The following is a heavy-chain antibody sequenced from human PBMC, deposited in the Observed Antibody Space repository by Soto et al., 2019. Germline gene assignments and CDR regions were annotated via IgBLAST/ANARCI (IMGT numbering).Heavy chain of an antibody. CDR3: ARVRGYYCSGGTCLPDY. CDR1: GGYISSYY. D-gene: IGHD2-15*01. Sequence: SETLSLTGTVSGGYISSYYWSWIRQPAGKGLKWIGRIYTSGSTNYNPSLKSRVTMSVDTSKNQFSLKLSSVTAADTAMYYCARVRGYYCSGGTCLPDYWGQGTLVTVSS. J-gene: IGHJ4*02. V-gene: IGHV4-4*07. CDR2: IYTSGST.